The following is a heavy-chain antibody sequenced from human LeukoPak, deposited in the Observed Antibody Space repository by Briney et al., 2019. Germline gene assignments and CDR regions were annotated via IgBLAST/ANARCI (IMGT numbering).Heavy chain of an antibody. CDR2: IYKTGST. D-gene: IGHD1-14*01. CDR3: ARLNKPGWFDP. J-gene: IGHJ5*02. Sequence: SETLSLTCTVSGGSISSTTYYWAWIRQPPGKGLEWIGSIYKTGSTNYSPSLKSRVFISVDTSKNQFSLRLNSVTATDTAVYYCARLNKPGWFDPWGQGTLVTVSS. CDR1: GGSISSTTYY. V-gene: IGHV4-39*01.